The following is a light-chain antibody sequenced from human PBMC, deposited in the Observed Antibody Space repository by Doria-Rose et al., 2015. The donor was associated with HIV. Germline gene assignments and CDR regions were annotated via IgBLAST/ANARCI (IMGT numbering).Light chain of an antibody. Sequence: TQSPGTLSLSPGERATLSCRASQSVSANYLDWYQQRPGQSPRLLIYGASSRATDIPDRFSGSGSGTDFTLTISRLEPEDFAVYYCHQYASSRTFGQGTKVEI. V-gene: IGKV3-20*01. J-gene: IGKJ1*01. CDR2: GAS. CDR1: QSVSANY. CDR3: HQYASSRT.